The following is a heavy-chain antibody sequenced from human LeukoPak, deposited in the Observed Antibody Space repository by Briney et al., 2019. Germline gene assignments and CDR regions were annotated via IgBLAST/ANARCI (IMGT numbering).Heavy chain of an antibody. CDR1: GGSISSSSYY. V-gene: IGHV4-39*07. CDR3: ARRRRYSSSSAEFDY. Sequence: SETLSLTCTVSGGSISSSSYYWGWIRQPPGKGLEWIGSIYYSGSTYYNPSLKSRVTISVDTSKNQFSLKLSSVTAADTAVYYCARRRRYSSSSAEFDYWGQRTLVTVSS. D-gene: IGHD6-6*01. CDR2: IYYSGST. J-gene: IGHJ4*02.